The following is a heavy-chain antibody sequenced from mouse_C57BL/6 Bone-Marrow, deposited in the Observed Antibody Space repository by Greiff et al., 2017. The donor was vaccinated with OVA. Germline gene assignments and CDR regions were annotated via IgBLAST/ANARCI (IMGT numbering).Heavy chain of an antibody. CDR1: GFSLTSYG. D-gene: IGHD2-3*01. CDR2: IWSGGST. CDR3: ARTGGYYALLYFDV. J-gene: IGHJ1*03. Sequence: QVQLKESGPGLVQPSQSLSISCTVSGFSLTSYGVHWVRQSPGKGLEWLGVIWSGGSTDYNAAFISRLSISKDNSKSQVFFKMNSLQADDTAIDYCARTGGYYALLYFDVWGTGTTVTVSS. V-gene: IGHV2-2*01.